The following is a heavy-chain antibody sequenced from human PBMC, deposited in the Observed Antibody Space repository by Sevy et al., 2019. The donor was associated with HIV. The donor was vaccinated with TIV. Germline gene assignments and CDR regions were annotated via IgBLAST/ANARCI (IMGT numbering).Heavy chain of an antibody. Sequence: GGSLRLSCAATGFTFSNYAMHWVRQAPGKGMEWVAIIWSDGAYQYHVDSVKGRFTISRDNARNSLYLRMNSLRAEDTALYYCVRAIAAAGSFWGQGTLVTVSS. CDR3: VRAIAAAGSF. D-gene: IGHD6-13*01. V-gene: IGHV3-33*01. CDR1: GFTFSNYA. J-gene: IGHJ4*02. CDR2: IWSDGAYQ.